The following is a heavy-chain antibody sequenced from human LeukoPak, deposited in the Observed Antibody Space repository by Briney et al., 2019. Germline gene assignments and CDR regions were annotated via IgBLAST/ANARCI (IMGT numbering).Heavy chain of an antibody. CDR2: IYYSGDT. D-gene: IGHD7-27*01. CDR1: GGSIRSYF. CDR3: ARVKGTSHWGFYFDY. J-gene: IGHJ4*02. V-gene: IGHV4-59*12. Sequence: SETLSLTCTVSGGSIRSYFWSWIRQPPGKGLEWIGYIYYSGDTNYDPSLKSRVTISVDTSKNQFSLKLTSVTAADTAVYYCARVKGTSHWGFYFDYWGQGTLVTVSS.